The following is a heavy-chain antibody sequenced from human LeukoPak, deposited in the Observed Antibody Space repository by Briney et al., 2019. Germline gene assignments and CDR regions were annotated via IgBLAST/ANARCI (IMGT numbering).Heavy chain of an antibody. D-gene: IGHD5-24*01. V-gene: IGHV4-39*07. Sequence: PSETLSLTCTVSGGSISSSSYYWGWIRQPPGKGLEWIGSIYSRGSTNYNPSLKSRVTMSVDTSKNQFSLKLTSVTAADTAVYYCARYRGTYGYYFDYWGQGKLVIVSS. CDR3: ARYRGTYGYYFDY. CDR2: IYSRGST. CDR1: GGSISSSSYY. J-gene: IGHJ4*02.